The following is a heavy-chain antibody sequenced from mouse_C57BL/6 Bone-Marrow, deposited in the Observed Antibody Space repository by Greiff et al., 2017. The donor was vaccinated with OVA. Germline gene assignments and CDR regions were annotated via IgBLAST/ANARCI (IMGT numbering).Heavy chain of an antibody. CDR3: ARKSYYGSSSSAMDY. V-gene: IGHV14-3*01. CDR2: IDPANGNT. D-gene: IGHD1-1*01. CDR1: GFNIKNTY. J-gene: IGHJ4*01. Sequence: VQLQQSVAELVRPGASVKLSCTASGFNIKNTYMHWVKQRPEQGLEWIGRIDPANGNTKYAPKFQGKATITADTSYNPAYLQLSSLTSEDTAIYYCARKSYYGSSSSAMDYWGQGTSVTVSS.